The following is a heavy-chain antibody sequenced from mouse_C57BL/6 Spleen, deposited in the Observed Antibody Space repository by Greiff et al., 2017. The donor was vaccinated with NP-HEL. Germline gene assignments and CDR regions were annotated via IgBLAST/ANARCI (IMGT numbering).Heavy chain of an antibody. CDR3: ARPYGYDEAWFAY. D-gene: IGHD2-2*01. V-gene: IGHV5-15*01. Sequence: DVHLVESGGGLVQPGGSLKLSCAASGFTFSDYGMAWVRQAPRKGPEWVAFISNLAYSIYYADTVTGRFTISRENAKNTLYLEMSSLRSEDTAMYYCARPYGYDEAWFAYWGQGTLVTVSA. CDR2: ISNLAYSI. CDR1: GFTFSDYG. J-gene: IGHJ3*01.